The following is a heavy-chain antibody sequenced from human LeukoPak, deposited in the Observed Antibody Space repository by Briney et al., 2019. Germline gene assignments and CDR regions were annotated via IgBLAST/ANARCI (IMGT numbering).Heavy chain of an antibody. V-gene: IGHV4-34*01. CDR1: GFTFSSYA. Sequence: TGGTLRLSCAASGFTFSSYAMSWIRHPPGKGLECVWEINHSGSINYNPSLTSRVTISIATAKNTFSLNLTSVTAPDTAVYYCARVPLAMTSYYYYYIDVWGKGTTGTVSS. CDR3: ARVPLAMTSYYYYYIDV. CDR2: INHSGSI. J-gene: IGHJ6*03. D-gene: IGHD2-2*01.